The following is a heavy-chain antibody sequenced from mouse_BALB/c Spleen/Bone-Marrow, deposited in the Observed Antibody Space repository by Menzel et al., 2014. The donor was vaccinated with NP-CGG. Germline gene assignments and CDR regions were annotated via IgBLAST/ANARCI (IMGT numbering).Heavy chain of an antibody. CDR1: GFTFSSYG. V-gene: IGHV5-6*02. J-gene: IGHJ3*01. Sequence: EVKVVESGGDLVKPGGALKLSCAASGFTFSSYGMSWVRQTPDKRLEWVATISSGGSYTYYPDSVKGRFTISRDNAKNSLYLQMNSLKSEDSAMYYCARGGAHYYGRGFTYWGHVTFVPVSA. CDR2: ISSGGSYT. CDR3: ARGGAHYYGRGFTY. D-gene: IGHD1-2*01.